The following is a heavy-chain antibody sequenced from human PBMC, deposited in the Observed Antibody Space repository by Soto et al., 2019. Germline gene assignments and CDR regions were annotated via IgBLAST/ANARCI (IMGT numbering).Heavy chain of an antibody. D-gene: IGHD3-3*01. Sequence: PGGALRLSCAASGFTFSSYAMSWVRQAPGKGLEWVSAISGSGGSTYYADSVKGLFTISRDNSKNTLYLQMNSLRAEDTAVYYCAKDHNPPLYSFWSGSMLDAFDIWGQGTMVTVSS. CDR2: ISGSGGST. CDR3: AKDHNPPLYSFWSGSMLDAFDI. J-gene: IGHJ3*02. CDR1: GFTFSSYA. V-gene: IGHV3-23*01.